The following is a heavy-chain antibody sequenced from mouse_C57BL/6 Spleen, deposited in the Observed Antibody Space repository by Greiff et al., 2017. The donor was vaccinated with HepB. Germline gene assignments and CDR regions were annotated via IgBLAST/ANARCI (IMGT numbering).Heavy chain of an antibody. D-gene: IGHD3-2*02. CDR2: IYPGDGDT. J-gene: IGHJ2*01. CDR3: ARTAQAYYFDY. V-gene: IGHV1-82*01. Sequence: VQLVESGPELVKPGASVKISCKASGYAFSSSWMNWVKQRPGKGLEWIGRIYPGDGDTNYNGKFKGKATLTADKSSSTAYMQLSSLTSEDSAVYFCARTAQAYYFDYWGQGTTLTVSS. CDR1: GYAFSSSW.